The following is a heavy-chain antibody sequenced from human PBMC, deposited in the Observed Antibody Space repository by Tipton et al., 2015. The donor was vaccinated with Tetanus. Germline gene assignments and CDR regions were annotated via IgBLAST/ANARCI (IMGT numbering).Heavy chain of an antibody. CDR2: IQRGGST. CDR1: GDYLSDYY. J-gene: IGHJ4*01. D-gene: IGHD2-21*02. CDR3: ATVGLVTASVKY. V-gene: IGHV4-34*01. Sequence: LRLSCGVFGDYLSDYYWTWVRQPPGKGLEWIGEIQRGGSTNYNPSLKSRVSMSLDTSKNQISLRLTSVTAADTAVYYCATVGLVTASVKYWGQGTLVTVSS.